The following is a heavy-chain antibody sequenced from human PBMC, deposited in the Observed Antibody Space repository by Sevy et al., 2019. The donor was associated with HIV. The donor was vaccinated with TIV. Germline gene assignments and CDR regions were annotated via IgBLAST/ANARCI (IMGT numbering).Heavy chain of an antibody. Sequence: GGSLRLSCAASGFTFSTYAMSWVRQAPGKGLECVSGISGSGDRLHYADSVKGRFTISSDNSKNTLYLQMNTLRADDTAVYYCAKRAMVRGVFPGAEDSCGQGTLVTVSS. CDR2: ISGSGDRL. V-gene: IGHV3-23*01. CDR1: GFTFSTYA. CDR3: AKRAMVRGVFPGAEDS. J-gene: IGHJ5*02. D-gene: IGHD3-10*01.